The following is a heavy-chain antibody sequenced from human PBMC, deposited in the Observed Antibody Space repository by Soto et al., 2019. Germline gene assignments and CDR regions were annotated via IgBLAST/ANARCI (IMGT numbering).Heavy chain of an antibody. CDR3: TRGMFQQLFEARNGMDA. D-gene: IGHD6-13*01. CDR1: GFTFSSYS. Sequence: GGSLRLSCAASGFTFSSYSMNWVRQAPGKGLEWVSCISSSSSYIYYADAVKGRFTISRDNAKSTLYLQMNSLRADDTAVYYCTRGMFQQLFEARNGMDAWGQGTTVTVSS. J-gene: IGHJ6*02. CDR2: ISSSSSYI. V-gene: IGHV3-21*01.